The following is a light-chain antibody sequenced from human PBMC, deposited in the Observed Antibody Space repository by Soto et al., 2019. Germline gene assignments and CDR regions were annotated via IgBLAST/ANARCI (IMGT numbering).Light chain of an antibody. CDR3: QQYNIWRSIT. J-gene: IGKJ5*01. CDR2: DIS. Sequence: ESVVTQSPATLSVSPVERATLSCRASQSVGNKVAWYQHKPGQTPRLIIYDISTRAAGVPARFSGSGYGTDFTLTISSLQSEDFAVYYCQQYNIWRSITFGQGTRLEIK. CDR1: QSVGNK. V-gene: IGKV3-15*01.